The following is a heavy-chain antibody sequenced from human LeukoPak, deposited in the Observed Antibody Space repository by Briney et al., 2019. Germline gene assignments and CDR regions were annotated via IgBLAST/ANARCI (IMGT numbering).Heavy chain of an antibody. CDR1: GGSISSSSYY. J-gene: IGHJ3*02. CDR3: ARSSSTSWNAFDI. D-gene: IGHD2-2*01. V-gene: IGHV4-39*01. CDR2: IYYSGST. Sequence: SETLSLTCTVSGGSISSSSYYWGWIRQPPGKGLEWIGRIYYSGSTYYNPSLKSRVTISVDTSKNQFSLKLSSVTAADTAVYYCARSSSTSWNAFDIWGQGTMVTVSS.